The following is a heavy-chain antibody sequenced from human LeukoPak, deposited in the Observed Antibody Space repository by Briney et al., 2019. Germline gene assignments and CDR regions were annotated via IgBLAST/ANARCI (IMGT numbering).Heavy chain of an antibody. D-gene: IGHD3-22*01. CDR3: ARGGGDMMIVVVPGKPTPNYNWFDP. Sequence: GASVKVSCKASGGTFSSYAISWVRQAPGQGLEWMGGIIPIFGTANYAHKFQGRVTITTDESTSTAYMELSSLRSEDTAVYYCARGGGDMMIVVVPGKPTPNYNWFDPWGQGTLVTVSS. J-gene: IGHJ5*02. CDR1: GGTFSSYA. V-gene: IGHV1-69*05. CDR2: IIPIFGTA.